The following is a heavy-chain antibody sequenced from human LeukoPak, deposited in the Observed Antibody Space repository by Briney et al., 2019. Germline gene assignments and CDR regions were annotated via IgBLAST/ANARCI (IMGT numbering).Heavy chain of an antibody. Sequence: SKTLSLTCAVYGGSFSGYYWSWIRQPPGKGLEWIGEINHSGSTNYNPSLKSRVTISVDTSKNQFSLKLSSVTAADTAVYYCASSRYCSGGSCPFDYWGQGTLVTVSS. J-gene: IGHJ4*02. CDR3: ASSRYCSGGSCPFDY. V-gene: IGHV4-34*01. CDR1: GGSFSGYY. CDR2: INHSGST. D-gene: IGHD2-15*01.